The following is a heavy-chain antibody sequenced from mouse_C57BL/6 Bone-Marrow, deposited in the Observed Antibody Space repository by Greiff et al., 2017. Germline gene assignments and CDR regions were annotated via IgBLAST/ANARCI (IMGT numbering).Heavy chain of an antibody. CDR1: DSEVFPIAY. J-gene: IGHJ3*01. CDR3: ARLWYYGGAY. D-gene: IGHD1-1*01. CDR2: ILPSIGRT. V-gene: IGHV15-2*01. Sequence: VQLQQSGSELRSPGSSVKLSCKDFDSEVFPIAYMSWVRQKPGHGFEWIGGILPSIGRTIYGEKFEDNATLDADTLSNTAYLELNSLTSEDSAIYYCARLWYYGGAYWGQGTLVTVSA.